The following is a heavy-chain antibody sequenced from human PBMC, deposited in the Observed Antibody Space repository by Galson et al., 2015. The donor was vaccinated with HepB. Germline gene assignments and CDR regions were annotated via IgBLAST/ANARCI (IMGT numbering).Heavy chain of an antibody. J-gene: IGHJ4*02. D-gene: IGHD1-26*01. V-gene: IGHV3-23*01. CDR2: INNSGDST. Sequence: SLRLSCAASGFTFSAYAMTWVRQAPGKGLEWVSSINNSGDSTYYADSVKGRFTISRDKSKNTLFLQINSLRADDTAVYYCARGGGYYDRFDYWGQGIQVTVSS. CDR3: ARGGGYYDRFDY. CDR1: GFTFSAYA.